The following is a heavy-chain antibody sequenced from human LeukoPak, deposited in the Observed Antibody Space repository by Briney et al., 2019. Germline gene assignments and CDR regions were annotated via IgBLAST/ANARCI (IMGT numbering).Heavy chain of an antibody. J-gene: IGHJ4*02. D-gene: IGHD2/OR15-2a*01. Sequence: GGSLRLSCAASGFTFNNYAMNWVRQAPGKGLEWVSAISNTGRSTYYADSVRGRFTISRDNSKNTVFLQINSLRAEDTAVCYCAKGIEYNNSWTFDYWGQGTLVTVSS. CDR2: ISNTGRST. CDR3: AKGIEYNNSWTFDY. CDR1: GFTFNNYA. V-gene: IGHV3-23*01.